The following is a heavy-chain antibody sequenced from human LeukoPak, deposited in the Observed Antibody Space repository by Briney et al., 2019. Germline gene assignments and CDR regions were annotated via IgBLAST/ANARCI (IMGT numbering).Heavy chain of an antibody. CDR1: GFTFSSYW. CDR2: INQDGNEK. CDR3: ARVILPHDAFDI. Sequence: GGSLRLSCAASGFTFSSYWMTWVRQAPGKGLEWVANINQDGNEKYYVDSVKGRFTISRDNAKNSLYLQMNSLRAEDTAVYYCARVILPHDAFDIWGQGTMVTVSS. V-gene: IGHV3-7*01. J-gene: IGHJ3*02.